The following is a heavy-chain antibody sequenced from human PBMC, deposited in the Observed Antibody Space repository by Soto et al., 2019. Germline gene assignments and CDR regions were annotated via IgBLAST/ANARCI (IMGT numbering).Heavy chain of an antibody. CDR3: ARRPPDFGSSNTTSNFFDY. Sequence: ESLKISCYGSGYTFANSWIAWVRQMPGKGLEWMGIIYPGDSDSRYSPSFQGQVTTSADKSISTAFLQWTSLRAPDTAMYYCARRPPDFGSSNTTSNFFDYWDKGPLVTVSS. D-gene: IGHD2-15*01. CDR1: GYTFANSW. V-gene: IGHV5-51*01. CDR2: IYPGDSDS. J-gene: IGHJ4*02.